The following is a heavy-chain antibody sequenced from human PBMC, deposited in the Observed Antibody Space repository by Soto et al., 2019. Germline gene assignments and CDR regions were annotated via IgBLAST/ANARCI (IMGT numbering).Heavy chain of an antibody. Sequence: PGGSLRLSCAASGFTFSSYGMTWVRQAPGKGLEWVSFSSATGSGRYYADSVKGRFTISRDNSKNTLYLQMSSLIADDTAVYYCVKDRRVGGNYGFYSDFWGQGALVTVSS. J-gene: IGHJ4*02. CDR1: GFTFSSYG. CDR2: SSATGSGR. CDR3: VKDRRVGGNYGFYSDF. D-gene: IGHD1-7*01. V-gene: IGHV3-23*01.